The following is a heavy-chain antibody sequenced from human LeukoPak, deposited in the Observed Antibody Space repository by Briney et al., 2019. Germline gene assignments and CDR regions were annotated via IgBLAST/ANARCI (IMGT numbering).Heavy chain of an antibody. V-gene: IGHV4-38-2*01. CDR1: GYSISSGYY. J-gene: IGHJ4*02. CDR3: ARVEDITMIVN. D-gene: IGHD3-22*01. CDR2: IYHSGST. Sequence: KPSETLSLTCAVSGYSISSGYYWGWIRQPPGKGLEWIGSIYHSGSTYYNPSLKSRVTISVDTSKNQFSLKLSSVTAADTAVYYCARVEDITMIVNWGQGTLVTVSS.